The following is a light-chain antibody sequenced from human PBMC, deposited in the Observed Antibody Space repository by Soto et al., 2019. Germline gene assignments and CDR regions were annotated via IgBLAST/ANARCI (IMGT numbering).Light chain of an antibody. J-gene: IGKJ2*01. CDR1: QNISVW. CDR2: DAS. V-gene: IGKV1-5*01. Sequence: DIQMTQSPSTLSASVGDGVTITCRASQNISVWLAWYQQRPGKAPKFLIYDASSLETGVPSRFSGSGSGTEFTLTIRSLQPDDFATHYCQQYDSSSPTFGQGTKLEIK. CDR3: QQYDSSSPT.